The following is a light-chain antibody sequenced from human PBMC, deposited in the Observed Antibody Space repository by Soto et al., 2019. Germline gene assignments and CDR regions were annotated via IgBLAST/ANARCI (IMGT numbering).Light chain of an antibody. Sequence: QSVLTQPASVSGSRGQSITISCTGTSSDVGAYNFVSWYQQHPGKLPKLMIFDVSRRPSGVSDRFSGSKSGDTASLTISGLQAEDEGDYYCSSYTSSSTHVFGSGTKLTVL. CDR1: SSDVGAYNF. CDR3: SSYTSSSTHV. V-gene: IGLV2-14*03. CDR2: DVS. J-gene: IGLJ1*01.